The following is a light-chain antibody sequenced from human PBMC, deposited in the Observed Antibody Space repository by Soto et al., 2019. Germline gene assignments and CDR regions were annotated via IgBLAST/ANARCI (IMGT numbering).Light chain of an antibody. CDR1: DIVSKN. Sequence: YELTQTPSVSAAPGKTAMITCGGNDIVSKNVHWYQQKPGQAPVLVIDVDSDRPSGIPERFSGSNSGNTATLTISRVEAGDEAGYYCQVWDTDSDHYVFGPGTKLTVL. V-gene: IGLV3-21*04. CDR3: QVWDTDSDHYV. CDR2: VDS. J-gene: IGLJ1*01.